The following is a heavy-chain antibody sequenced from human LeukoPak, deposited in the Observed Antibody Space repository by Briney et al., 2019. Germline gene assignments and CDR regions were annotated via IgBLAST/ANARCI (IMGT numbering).Heavy chain of an antibody. D-gene: IGHD3-22*01. Sequence: SVKVSCKASGFTFTSSAMQWVRQARGQRLEWIGWIVVGSGNTNYAQKFQGRVTMTEDTSTDTAYMELSSLRSEDTAVYYCATKYYYDSSGHYYFDYWGQGTLVTVSS. V-gene: IGHV1-58*02. CDR2: IVVGSGNT. CDR3: ATKYYYDSSGHYYFDY. CDR1: GFTFTSSA. J-gene: IGHJ4*02.